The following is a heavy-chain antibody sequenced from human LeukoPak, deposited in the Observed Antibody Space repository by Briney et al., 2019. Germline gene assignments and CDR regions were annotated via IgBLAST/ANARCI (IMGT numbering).Heavy chain of an antibody. J-gene: IGHJ5*02. CDR1: GGSFSGYY. CDR3: ARGRAYSSSWSDH. D-gene: IGHD6-13*01. Sequence: SETLSLTCAVYGGSFSGYYWSWIRQPPGKGLGWIGEINHSGSTNYNPSLKSRVTISVDTSKNQFSLKLSSVTAADTAVYYCARGRAYSSSWSDHWGQGTLVTVSS. CDR2: INHSGST. V-gene: IGHV4-34*01.